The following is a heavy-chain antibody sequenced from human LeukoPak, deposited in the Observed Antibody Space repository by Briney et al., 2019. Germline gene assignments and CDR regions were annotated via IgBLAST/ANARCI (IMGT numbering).Heavy chain of an antibody. V-gene: IGHV3-30*03. J-gene: IGHJ6*02. Sequence: GGSLRLSCAASGFTFSNYGMHWVRQAPGKGLEWVAVISYDGSSKSYADSVNGRFTISRDSSGNTLYLQMNSLTAEDTAVYYCARRTAASGRVYYAMDVWGQGTTVTVSS. CDR1: GFTFSNYG. D-gene: IGHD6-13*01. CDR2: ISYDGSSK. CDR3: ARRTAASGRVYYAMDV.